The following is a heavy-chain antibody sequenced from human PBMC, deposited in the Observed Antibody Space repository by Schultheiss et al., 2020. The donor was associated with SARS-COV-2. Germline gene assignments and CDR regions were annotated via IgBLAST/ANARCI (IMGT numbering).Heavy chain of an antibody. CDR3: ARGREAVAGILDY. Sequence: SETLSLTCAVSGGSISSSNWWSWIRQPAGKGLEWIGRIYTSGSTNYNPSLKSRVTMSVDTSKNQFSLKLSSVTAADTAVYYCARGREAVAGILDYWGQGTLVTVSS. CDR2: IYTSGST. D-gene: IGHD6-19*01. CDR1: GGSISSSNW. J-gene: IGHJ4*02. V-gene: IGHV4-4*07.